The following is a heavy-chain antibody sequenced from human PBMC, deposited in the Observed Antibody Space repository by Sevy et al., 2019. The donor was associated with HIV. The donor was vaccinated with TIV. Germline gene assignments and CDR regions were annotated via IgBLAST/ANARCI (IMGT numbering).Heavy chain of an antibody. CDR3: ASDVSDNAFDI. Sequence: SVKVSCKASGGTFSSYAISWVRQAPGQGLEWMGGIIPIFGTANYAQKFQGRVTITADESTSTAYMELSNLRSEDTAVYYCASDVSDNAFDIWGQGTMVTVSS. D-gene: IGHD3-16*02. V-gene: IGHV1-69*13. CDR1: GGTFSSYA. J-gene: IGHJ3*02. CDR2: IIPIFGTA.